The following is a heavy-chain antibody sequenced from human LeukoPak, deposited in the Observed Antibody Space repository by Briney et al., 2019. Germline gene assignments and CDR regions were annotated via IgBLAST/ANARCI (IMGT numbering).Heavy chain of an antibody. Sequence: GGSLRLSCAASGFTFSSYSMNWVRQAPGKGLEWVSSISSSSSYIYYADSVKGRFTISRDNSKNTLYLQMNSLRAEDTAVYCCAKDISPLRPGNAFDIWGQGTMVTVSS. D-gene: IGHD3-16*01. CDR2: ISSSSSYI. V-gene: IGHV3-21*04. CDR3: AKDISPLRPGNAFDI. J-gene: IGHJ3*02. CDR1: GFTFSSYS.